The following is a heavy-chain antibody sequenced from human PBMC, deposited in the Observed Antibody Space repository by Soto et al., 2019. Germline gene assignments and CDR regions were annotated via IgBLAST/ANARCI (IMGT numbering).Heavy chain of an antibody. CDR3: ARDSPHYYDRSGPPSPLLDY. V-gene: IGHV3-48*01. J-gene: IGHJ4*02. D-gene: IGHD3-22*01. CDR1: GSTFSSYS. Sequence: GGSLRLSCAASGSTFSSYSMNWVRQAPGKGLEWVSYISSSSSTIYYADSVKGRFTISRDNAKNSLYLQMNSLRAEDTAVYYCARDSPHYYDRSGPPSPLLDYWGQGTLVTVSS. CDR2: ISSSSSTI.